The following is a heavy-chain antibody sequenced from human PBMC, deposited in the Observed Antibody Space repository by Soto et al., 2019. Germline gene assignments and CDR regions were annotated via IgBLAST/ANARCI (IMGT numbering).Heavy chain of an antibody. V-gene: IGHV4-59*01. Sequence: SETLSLTCTVSGGSISSYYWSWIRQPPGKGLEWIGYIYYSGSTNYNPSLKSRVTISVDTSKNQFSLKLSSVTAADTAVYYCAVMQQLVTYNWLAPWGQGTLVTVSS. D-gene: IGHD6-13*01. J-gene: IGHJ5*02. CDR1: GGSISSYY. CDR3: AVMQQLVTYNWLAP. CDR2: IYYSGST.